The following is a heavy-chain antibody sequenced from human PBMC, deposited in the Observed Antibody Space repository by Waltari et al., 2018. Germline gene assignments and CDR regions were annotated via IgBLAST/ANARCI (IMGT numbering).Heavy chain of an antibody. V-gene: IGHV1-24*01. J-gene: IGHJ5*02. D-gene: IGHD2-2*02. CDR2: FDPEDGET. CDR3: ATKYGSSTSCYKRGNWFDP. CDR1: GYTLTELS. Sequence: QVQLVQSGAAVKKPGASVKVSCKVSGYTLTELSMHWVRQAPGKGLEWMGGFDPEDGETIYAQKFQGRVTMTEDTSTDTAYMELSSLRSEETAVYYCATKYGSSTSCYKRGNWFDPWGQGTLVTVSS.